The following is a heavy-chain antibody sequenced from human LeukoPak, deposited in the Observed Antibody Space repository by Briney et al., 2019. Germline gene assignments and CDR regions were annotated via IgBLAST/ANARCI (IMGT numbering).Heavy chain of an antibody. CDR2: IYTSGST. J-gene: IGHJ4*02. CDR3: ANGRAVAGKGYFDY. V-gene: IGHV4-4*07. Sequence: SETLSLTCTVSGGSISSYYWRWIRQPAGKGLEWIGRIYTSGSTNYNPSLKSRVTMSVNTSKNQCSLKLSSVTAADTAVYYCANGRAVAGKGYFDYWGQGTLVTVSS. CDR1: GGSISSYY. D-gene: IGHD6-19*01.